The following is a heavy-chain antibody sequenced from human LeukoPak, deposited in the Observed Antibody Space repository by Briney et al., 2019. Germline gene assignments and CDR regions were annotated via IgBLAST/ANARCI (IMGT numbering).Heavy chain of an antibody. D-gene: IGHD1-14*01. CDR1: GGSISSYY. V-gene: IGHV4-59*08. J-gene: IGHJ6*02. CDR3: ARHEPLSPYIHYYYGMDV. Sequence: SETLSLTCTVSGGSISSYYWSWIRQPPGKELAWIGYIYYSGSTNYNPSLKSRVTMSVDTSKNQFSLKLRSVTAADTAVYYCARHEPLSPYIHYYYGMDVWGQGTTVIVSS. CDR2: IYYSGST.